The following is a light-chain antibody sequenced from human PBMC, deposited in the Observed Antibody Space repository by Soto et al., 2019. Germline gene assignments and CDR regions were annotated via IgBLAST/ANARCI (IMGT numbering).Light chain of an antibody. CDR2: KAS. V-gene: IGKV1-5*03. CDR3: QHYNSYSEA. CDR1: QTISRW. J-gene: IGKJ1*01. Sequence: LTSSRGARDNITCRDSQTISRWLEWYQQTQGKAPKLXIYKASTLKSGVPSLFICSGAGAESTHTISSLQPDDVATCYCQHYNSYSEAFGQGTKVDIK.